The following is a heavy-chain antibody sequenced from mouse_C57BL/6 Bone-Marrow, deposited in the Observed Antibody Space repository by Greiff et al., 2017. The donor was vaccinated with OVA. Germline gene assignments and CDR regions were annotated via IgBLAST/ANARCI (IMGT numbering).Heavy chain of an antibody. CDR3: TRSYSNYGDFDY. J-gene: IGHJ2*01. CDR2: IDPETGGN. D-gene: IGHD2-5*01. V-gene: IGHV1-15*01. CDR1: GYTFTDYE. Sequence: QVQLKQSGAELVRPGASVTLSCKASGYTFTDYEMHWVKQTPVHGLEWIGAIDPETGGNAYNQKFKGKAILTADKSSSTAYMELRSLTSEDSAVYYCTRSYSNYGDFDYWGQGTTLTVSS.